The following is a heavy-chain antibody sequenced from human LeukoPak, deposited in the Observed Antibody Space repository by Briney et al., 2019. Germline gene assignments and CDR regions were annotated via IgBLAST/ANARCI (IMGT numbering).Heavy chain of an antibody. J-gene: IGHJ5*02. CDR1: GYTFTSYY. Sequence: ASVKVSCKASGYTFTSYYMHWVRQAPGQGLEWMGIINPSGGSTSYAQKFQGRVTMTRNTSISTAYMELSSLRSEDTAVYYCARITSSGWYVWFDPWGQGTLVTVSS. V-gene: IGHV1-46*01. D-gene: IGHD6-19*01. CDR2: INPSGGST. CDR3: ARITSSGWYVWFDP.